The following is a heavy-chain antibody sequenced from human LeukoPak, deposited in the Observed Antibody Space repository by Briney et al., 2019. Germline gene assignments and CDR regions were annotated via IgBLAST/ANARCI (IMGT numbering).Heavy chain of an antibody. CDR2: INDYNGNT. Sequence: ASVKVSCKASGYTFTSYGISWVRQARGKGLEWVGWINDYNGNTNYAQKLYGRVTMTTDTYTSTDYMELRSLRSDDTDLYYCARDQVSMVHGAFDNWGQGTMVTVSS. D-gene: IGHD2/OR15-2a*01. CDR3: ARDQVSMVHGAFDN. V-gene: IGHV1-18*01. J-gene: IGHJ3*02. CDR1: GYTFTSYG.